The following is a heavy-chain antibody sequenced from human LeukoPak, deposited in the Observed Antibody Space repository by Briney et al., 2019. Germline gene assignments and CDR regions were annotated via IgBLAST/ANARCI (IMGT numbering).Heavy chain of an antibody. D-gene: IGHD3-10*01. CDR3: ARVVLLWFGETYNWFDP. V-gene: IGHV4-39*01. CDR1: GGSISSSSYY. J-gene: IGHJ5*02. Sequence: SETLSLTCTVSGGSISSSSYYWGWIRQPPGKGLEWIASMYYSGSTYYNPSLKSRVTISVDTSKNQFSLKLSSVTAADTAVYYCARVVLLWFGETYNWFDPWGQGTLVTVSS. CDR2: MYYSGST.